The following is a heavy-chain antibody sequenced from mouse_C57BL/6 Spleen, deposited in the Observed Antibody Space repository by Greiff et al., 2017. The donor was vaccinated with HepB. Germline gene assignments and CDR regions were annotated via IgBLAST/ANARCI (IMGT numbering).Heavy chain of an antibody. V-gene: IGHV1-15*01. CDR1: GYTFTDYE. D-gene: IGHD1-1*01. CDR2: IDPETGGT. CDR3: TRGGITTVVDYFDY. Sequence: VKLQESGAELVRPGASVTLSCKASGYTFTDYEMHWVKQTPVHGLEWIGDIDPETGGTAYNQKFKGKAILTADKSSSTAYMELRSLTSEDSAVYYGTRGGITTVVDYFDYWGQGTTLTVSS. J-gene: IGHJ2*01.